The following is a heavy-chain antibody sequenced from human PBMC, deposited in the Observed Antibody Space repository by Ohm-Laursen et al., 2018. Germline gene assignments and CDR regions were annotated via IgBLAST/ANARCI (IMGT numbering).Heavy chain of an antibody. Sequence: SDTLSLTWTVSGGSISSYYWSWIRQPPGKGLEWIGYIYYSGSTNYNPSLKSRVTISVDTSKNQFSLKLSSVTAADTAVYYCARENDGGAFDYWGQGTLVTVSS. CDR1: GGSISSYY. CDR3: ARENDGGAFDY. D-gene: IGHD2-21*01. V-gene: IGHV4-59*01. CDR2: IYYSGST. J-gene: IGHJ4*02.